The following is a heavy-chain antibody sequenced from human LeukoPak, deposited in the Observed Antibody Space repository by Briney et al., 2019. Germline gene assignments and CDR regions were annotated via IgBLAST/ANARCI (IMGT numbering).Heavy chain of an antibody. Sequence: SETLSLTCTVSGGSISSYYWSWIRQPPGKGLEWIGYIYYSGSTNYNPSLKSRVTISVDTSKNQFSLKLSSVTAADTAVYYCARGLPASDAFDVWGQGTMVTVSS. CDR1: GGSISSYY. CDR3: ARGLPASDAFDV. V-gene: IGHV4-59*01. CDR2: IYYSGST. J-gene: IGHJ3*01. D-gene: IGHD2-2*01.